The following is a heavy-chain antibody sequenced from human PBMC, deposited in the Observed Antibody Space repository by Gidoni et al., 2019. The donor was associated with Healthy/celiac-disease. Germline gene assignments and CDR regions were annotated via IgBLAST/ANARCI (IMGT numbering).Heavy chain of an antibody. CDR2: ISRSSSYI. Sequence: EVQLVESGGGLVKPGGSLRLSCAASGCTFSSYSMNWVRQAPGKGLEWVSSISRSSSYIYYADSVKGRFTISRDNAKNSLYLQMNSLRAEDTAVYYCARDEVNPYSYGTNFDYWGQGTLVTVSS. CDR3: ARDEVNPYSYGTNFDY. J-gene: IGHJ4*02. D-gene: IGHD5-18*01. V-gene: IGHV3-21*01. CDR1: GCTFSSYS.